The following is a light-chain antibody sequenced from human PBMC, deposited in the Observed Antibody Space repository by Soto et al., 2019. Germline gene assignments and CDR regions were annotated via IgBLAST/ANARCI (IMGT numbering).Light chain of an antibody. CDR1: QIISSF. V-gene: IGKV1-39*01. CDR3: QQSYSTPYT. Sequence: DIQMTQSPSSLSASLGDRVTITCRASQIISSFFNWYQQEPGKAPKLLIYGASSLQRGVPSRFSGGGSGTDFTLTIGTLKPEVFATYYCQQSYSTPYTFGQGNELEIK. CDR2: GAS. J-gene: IGKJ2*01.